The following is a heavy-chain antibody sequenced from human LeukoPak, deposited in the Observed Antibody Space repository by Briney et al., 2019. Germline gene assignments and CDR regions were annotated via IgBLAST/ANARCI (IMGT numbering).Heavy chain of an antibody. CDR3: VRDGQGDWNYVRGIYYYYGMDV. V-gene: IGHV3-66*01. CDR2: IYSGGST. J-gene: IGHJ6*02. Sequence: GGSLRLSCAASGFTVSSNYMSWVRQAPGKGLEWVSVIYSGGSTYYADSVKGRFTISRDNSKNTLYLQMNSLRAEDTAVYYCVRDGQGDWNYVRGIYYYYGMDVWGQGTTVTVSS. D-gene: IGHD1-7*01. CDR1: GFTVSSNY.